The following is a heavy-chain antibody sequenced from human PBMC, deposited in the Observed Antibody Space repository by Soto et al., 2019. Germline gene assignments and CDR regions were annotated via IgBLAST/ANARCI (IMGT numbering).Heavy chain of an antibody. CDR2: IYWNADK. V-gene: IGHV2-5*01. CDR1: GFSLSTSGVG. D-gene: IGHD1-7*01. CDR3: AHRQELHRIDAFDV. J-gene: IGHJ3*01. Sequence: SGPTLVNPTPPLTLTCTFSGFSLSTSGVGVGWIRQPPGKALEWLALIYWNADKRYSPSLKSRLTITKDTSKNQEVLTMTNMDPVDPATYYWAHRQELHRIDAFDVWGQGTMVTVSS.